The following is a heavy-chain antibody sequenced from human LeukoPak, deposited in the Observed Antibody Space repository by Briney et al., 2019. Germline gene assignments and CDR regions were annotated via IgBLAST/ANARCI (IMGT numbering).Heavy chain of an antibody. Sequence: PGGSLRLSCAASGFTVSSNYMSWVRQAPGKGLEWVSVIYTGGSTYYADSVKGRFTISRDNSKNTLYLQMNSLRVEDTAVYYCARDHFFSESSAPFFDYWGQGTLVTVSS. CDR3: ARDHFFSESSAPFFDY. V-gene: IGHV3-53*01. D-gene: IGHD6-25*01. CDR1: GFTVSSNY. J-gene: IGHJ4*02. CDR2: IYTGGST.